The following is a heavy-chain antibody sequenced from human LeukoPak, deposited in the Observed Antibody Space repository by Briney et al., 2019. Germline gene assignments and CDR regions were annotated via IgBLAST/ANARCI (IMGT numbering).Heavy chain of an antibody. Sequence: PSEPLSLTCAVYGGSFSGYFWSWIRQPTGKGLEWIGEINHSGGTNYNPSLKSRVTISVDTSKNQFSLKMNSVTAADTAVYYCARAPSGEVESAARGDYLDYWGQGTLVTVSS. V-gene: IGHV4-34*01. CDR3: ARAPSGEVESAARGDYLDY. J-gene: IGHJ4*02. CDR2: INHSGGT. D-gene: IGHD6-13*01. CDR1: GGSFSGYF.